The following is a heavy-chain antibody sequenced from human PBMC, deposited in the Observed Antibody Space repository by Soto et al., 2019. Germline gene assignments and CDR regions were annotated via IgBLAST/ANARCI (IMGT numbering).Heavy chain of an antibody. J-gene: IGHJ4*02. CDR2: ISGSGGRS. D-gene: IGHD3-16*01. CDR1: GFTFSNYA. Sequence: EVQLLDSGGGLVQPGGSLRLSRTASGFTFSNYAMTWVRQGPGKGLEWVSGISGSGGRSYYADSVKGRFTISRDNSKSTLSLQMHSRKAEDTAVYYCAKAYFVWSSEQPYYFDYWGQGTLVTVSS. V-gene: IGHV3-23*01. CDR3: AKAYFVWSSEQPYYFDY.